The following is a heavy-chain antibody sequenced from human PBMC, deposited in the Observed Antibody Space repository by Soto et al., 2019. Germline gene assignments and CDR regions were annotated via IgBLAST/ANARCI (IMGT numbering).Heavy chain of an antibody. CDR1: GGSISSSTYY. CDR2: IFYSGST. J-gene: IGHJ4*02. D-gene: IGHD1-1*01. CDR3: ASLSYEQLW. V-gene: IGHV4-39*01. Sequence: PETLLLTFTHPGGSISSSTYYWGWIRQSPGKGLEWIGSIFYSGSTYFNPSFKSRVTISVDTSKNQFSLKLSSVTVADTAIYYCASLSYEQLWWGQGTLVTVS.